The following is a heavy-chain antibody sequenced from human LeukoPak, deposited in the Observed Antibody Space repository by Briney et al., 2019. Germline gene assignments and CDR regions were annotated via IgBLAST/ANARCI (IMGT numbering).Heavy chain of an antibody. CDR2: IRYDGSNK. CDR1: GFTFSSYG. J-gene: IGHJ4*02. V-gene: IGHV3-30*02. CDR3: AKDLGNWNSEYYFDY. Sequence: GGSLRLSCAASGFTFSSYGMHWVRQAPGKGLEWVAFIRYDGSNKYCADSVKGRFTISRDNSKNTLYLQMNSLRAEDTAVYYCAKDLGNWNSEYYFDYWGQGTLVTVSS. D-gene: IGHD1-7*01.